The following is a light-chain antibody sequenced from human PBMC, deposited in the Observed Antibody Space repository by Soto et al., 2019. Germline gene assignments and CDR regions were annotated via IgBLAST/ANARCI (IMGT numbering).Light chain of an antibody. J-gene: IGKJ1*01. CDR1: QSISSW. CDR2: EAS. CDR3: QLYGNSPWT. Sequence: DIQMTQSPSTLSTSLGYRVTITCLASQSISSWVAWYQQKPGKAPKLLIYEASSLESGVPSRCSGSGSGTEFTLTSSRLEPEDFAVYYCQLYGNSPWTFGQGTKVDIK. V-gene: IGKV1-5*01.